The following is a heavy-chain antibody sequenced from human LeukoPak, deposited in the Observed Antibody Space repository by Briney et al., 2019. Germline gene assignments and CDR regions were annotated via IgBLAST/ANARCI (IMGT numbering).Heavy chain of an antibody. J-gene: IGHJ4*02. V-gene: IGHV4-39*01. CDR3: ARQVTVTTPYYFDY. D-gene: IGHD4-17*01. Sequence: SETLSLTCTVSGGSITSNTYYWGWIRQPPGKGLEWTGSIYYSGSTYYNPSLKSRVTISVDTSKNQFSLKLISVAAADTAVYYCARQVTVTTPYYFDYWGQGTLVTVSS. CDR2: IYYSGST. CDR1: GGSITSNTYY.